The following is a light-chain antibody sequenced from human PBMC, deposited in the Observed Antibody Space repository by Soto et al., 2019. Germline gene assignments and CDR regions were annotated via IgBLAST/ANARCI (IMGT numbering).Light chain of an antibody. J-gene: IGKJ2*01. CDR3: QQSYTIPYT. CDR2: AAS. V-gene: IGKV1-39*01. Sequence: DIQMTQSPSSLPASVGDRVTLTCRASQSISTYLNWYQQKPGKAPKLLIYAASSLQSGVPSRLSGSGSGTDFTLTISSLQPEDFATYYCQQSYTIPYTFGQGTKLENK. CDR1: QSISTY.